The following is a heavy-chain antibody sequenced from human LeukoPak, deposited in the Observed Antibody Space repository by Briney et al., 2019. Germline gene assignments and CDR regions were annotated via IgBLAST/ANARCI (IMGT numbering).Heavy chain of an antibody. CDR3: ARWSGSGWKYLDH. J-gene: IGHJ4*02. D-gene: IGHD6-19*01. Sequence: SETLSLTCTVSGGSISSYYWSWIRQPPGKGLEWIGYISYSGNTNYSPSLKSRVTISADTSRNQFSLKVSSVTAADTALYYCARWSGSGWKYLDHWGQGNLVTVSS. V-gene: IGHV4-59*01. CDR1: GGSISSYY. CDR2: ISYSGNT.